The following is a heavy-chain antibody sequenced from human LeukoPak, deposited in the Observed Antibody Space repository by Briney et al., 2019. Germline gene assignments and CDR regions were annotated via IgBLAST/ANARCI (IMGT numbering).Heavy chain of an antibody. Sequence: PSDTLSLTCTVSGGSISSYYRSWIRQPPGKGLEWIGYIYYSGSTNYNPSLRSRVTISADTSKNRFSLKLNSVTAADTAVYYCARHIDSSXYYYTLFDYWGQGTLVTVSS. V-gene: IGHV4-59*08. J-gene: IGHJ4*02. CDR1: GGSISSYY. CDR2: IYYSGST. CDR3: ARHIDSSXYYYTLFDY. D-gene: IGHD3-22*01.